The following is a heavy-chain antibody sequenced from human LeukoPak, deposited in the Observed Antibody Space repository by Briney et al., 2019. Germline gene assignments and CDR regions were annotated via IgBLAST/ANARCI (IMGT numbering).Heavy chain of an antibody. Sequence: ASVKVSCKASGYSFTSYGVSWVRHAPGQGLEWMGWISAYNGDTKYAQKFQGRVSMTTDTSTSTVYLEMGSLRSDDTAVFYCARDQTPSVLSRIVGPTIFNYWGQGTLVTVSS. V-gene: IGHV1-18*01. J-gene: IGHJ4*02. CDR2: ISAYNGDT. D-gene: IGHD1-26*01. CDR1: GYSFTSYG. CDR3: ARDQTPSVLSRIVGPTIFNY.